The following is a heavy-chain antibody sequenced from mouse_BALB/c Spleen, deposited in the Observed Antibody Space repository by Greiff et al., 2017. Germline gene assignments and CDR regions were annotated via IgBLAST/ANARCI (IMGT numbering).Heavy chain of an antibody. J-gene: IGHJ3*01. CDR3: ARDRDSYYYGSSPWFAY. CDR1: GFTFSSYG. D-gene: IGHD1-1*01. V-gene: IGHV5-6-3*01. Sequence: EVMLVESGGGLVQPGGSLKLSCAASGFTFSSYGMSWVRQTPDKRLELVATINSNGGSTYYPDSVKGRFTISRDNAKNTLYLQMSSLKSEDTAMYYCARDRDSYYYGSSPWFAYWGQGTLVTVSA. CDR2: INSNGGST.